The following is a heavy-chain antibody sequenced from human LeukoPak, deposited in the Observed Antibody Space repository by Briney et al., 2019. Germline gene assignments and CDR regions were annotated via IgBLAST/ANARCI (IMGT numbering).Heavy chain of an antibody. V-gene: IGHV4-59*08. CDR1: DGSISTYF. Sequence: SETLSLTCTVSDGSISTYFWDWIRQPPGRGLEWIGHVFYDGSTNLNPSLKSRVTISVDTSKNQFSLKLRSVTAADTAVYYCARRPRAEPDTSPDNWFDPWGQGTLVTVSS. CDR3: ARRPRAEPDTSPDNWFDP. CDR2: VFYDGST. D-gene: IGHD1-14*01. J-gene: IGHJ5*02.